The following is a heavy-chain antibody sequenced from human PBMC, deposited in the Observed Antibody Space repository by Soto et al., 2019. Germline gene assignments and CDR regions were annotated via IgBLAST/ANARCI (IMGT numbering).Heavy chain of an antibody. Sequence: SETLSLTCTVSGGSISSYYWSWIRQPAGRGLEWIGRIYTSGSTNYNPSLKSRVTMSVDTSKNQFSLKLSSVTAADTAVYYCARAYYYSSGYYYFDYWGQGTLVTVSS. CDR2: IYTSGST. CDR3: ARAYYYSSGYYYFDY. D-gene: IGHD6-19*01. CDR1: GGSISSYY. J-gene: IGHJ4*02. V-gene: IGHV4-4*07.